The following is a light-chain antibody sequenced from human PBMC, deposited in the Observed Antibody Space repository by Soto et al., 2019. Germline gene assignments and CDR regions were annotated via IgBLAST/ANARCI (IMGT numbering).Light chain of an antibody. CDR2: GAS. Sequence: EIVMTQSPANLSVSPGERATLSCRASQSVGSYLVWYQQKPGQAPRLLISGASTRATGVPARFSGSGSGTEFTLTISSLQSEDFAVYYCQQHNNWPLTFGGGTKVEIK. CDR3: QQHNNWPLT. J-gene: IGKJ4*01. CDR1: QSVGSY. V-gene: IGKV3-15*01.